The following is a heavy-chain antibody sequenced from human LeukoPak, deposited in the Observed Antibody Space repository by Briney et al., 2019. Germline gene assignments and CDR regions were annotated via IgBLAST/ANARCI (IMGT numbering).Heavy chain of an antibody. D-gene: IGHD3-10*01. CDR3: ARTPLRGATFFTSYPNWFDT. Sequence: SETLSLTCTVSGYSISSGYYWGWIRQPAGKGLEWIGRVYSSGGTDYNPSLKSRLSISVDTSKIQFSLRLSSVTVADTAVYYCARTPLRGATFFTSYPNWFDTWGQGTLVTVSS. J-gene: IGHJ5*02. CDR2: VYSSGGT. V-gene: IGHV4-38-2*02. CDR1: GYSISSGYY.